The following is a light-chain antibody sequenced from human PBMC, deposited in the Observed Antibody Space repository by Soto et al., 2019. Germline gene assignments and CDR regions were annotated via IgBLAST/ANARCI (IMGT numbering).Light chain of an antibody. CDR1: SSDVGYYDY. V-gene: IGLV2-8*01. J-gene: IGLJ1*01. CDR2: EVT. CDR3: SSYAGSNNFV. Sequence: QSALTHPRAVSGSPGQSVTISCTGTSSDVGYYDYVSWYQQHPGKAPKLVIYEVTKRPSGVPDRVSASKSGNTASLTVSGLRAEDEADYYCSSYAGSNNFVFGSGTKVTVL.